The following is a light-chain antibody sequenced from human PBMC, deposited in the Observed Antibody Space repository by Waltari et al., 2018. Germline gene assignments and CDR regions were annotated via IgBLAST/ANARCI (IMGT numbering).Light chain of an antibody. J-gene: IGKJ1*01. V-gene: IGKV1-9*01. CDR2: KAS. CDR3: QLLFGVPRT. CDR1: QGINSD. Sequence: DIQMTQSPSSLSASVGDRVTISCQASQGINSDVAWYQQKPGQVPKLLIYKASTLHTGVPSRFSGSGSGTDFTLTISSLQPEDFATYYCQLLFGVPRTFGQGTKVDI.